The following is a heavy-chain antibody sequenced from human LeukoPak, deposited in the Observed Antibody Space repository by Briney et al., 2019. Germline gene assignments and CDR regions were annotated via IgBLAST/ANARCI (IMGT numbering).Heavy chain of an antibody. Sequence: GGSLRLSCAASGFTFSSYGMHWVRQAPGKGLEWVAFIRYDGSNKYYTDSVKGRFTISRDNSKNTLYLQMNSLRAEDTAVYYCAKGQYSSSYYFDYWGQGTLVTVSP. V-gene: IGHV3-30*02. CDR2: IRYDGSNK. D-gene: IGHD6-6*01. J-gene: IGHJ4*02. CDR3: AKGQYSSSYYFDY. CDR1: GFTFSSYG.